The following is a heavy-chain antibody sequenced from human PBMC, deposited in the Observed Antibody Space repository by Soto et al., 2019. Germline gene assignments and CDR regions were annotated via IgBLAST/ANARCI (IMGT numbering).Heavy chain of an antibody. CDR1: GFTVSSNY. CDR3: ARAHHSGSYCGHDAFDI. Sequence: PGGSLRLSCAASGFTVSSNYMSWVRQAPGKGLEWVSVIYSGGSTYYADSVKGRFTISRDNSKNTLYLQMNSLRAEDTAVYYCARAHHSGSYCGHDAFDIWGQGTMVTVSS. V-gene: IGHV3-53*01. J-gene: IGHJ3*02. D-gene: IGHD1-26*01. CDR2: IYSGGST.